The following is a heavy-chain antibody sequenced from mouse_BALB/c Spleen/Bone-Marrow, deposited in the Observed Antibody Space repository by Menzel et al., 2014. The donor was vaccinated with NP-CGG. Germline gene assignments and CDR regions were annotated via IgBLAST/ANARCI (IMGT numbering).Heavy chain of an antibody. CDR1: GFNIKDTY. J-gene: IGHJ4*01. V-gene: IGHV14-3*02. CDR3: ARGEYYAMDY. Sequence: VQLKESGAELVKPGASVKLSCTASGFNIKDTYMHWVKQRPEQGLEWIGRIDPANGNTKYDPKFQGKATITADTSSNTAYLQLSSLTSEDPAVYYCARGEYYAMDYWGQGTSVTVPS. CDR2: IDPANGNT.